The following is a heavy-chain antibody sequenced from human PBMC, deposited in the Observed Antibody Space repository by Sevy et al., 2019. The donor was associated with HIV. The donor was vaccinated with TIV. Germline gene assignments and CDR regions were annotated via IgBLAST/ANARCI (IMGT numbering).Heavy chain of an antibody. CDR3: ARDCSSTSCLWGMDV. V-gene: IGHV3-7*03. J-gene: IGHJ6*02. CDR2: IKKDGSEK. CDR1: GFTFSSYW. D-gene: IGHD2-2*01. Sequence: GGSLRLSCAASGFTFSSYWMSWVRQAPGKGLEWVANIKKDGSEKYYVHSVKGRFTISRDNAKNSLYLQMNSLRDEETAVYYCARDCSSTSCLWGMDVWGQGTTVTVSS.